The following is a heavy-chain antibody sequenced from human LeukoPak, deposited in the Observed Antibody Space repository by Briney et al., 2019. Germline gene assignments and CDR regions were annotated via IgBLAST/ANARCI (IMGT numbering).Heavy chain of an antibody. CDR3: ASRGRWFGNYYYGMDV. Sequence: SVKVSCKASGGTFSSYAISWVRQAPGQGLEWMGGIIPIFGTANYAQKFQGRVTITTDESTSTAYMELSSLRSEDTAVYYCASRGRWFGNYYYGMDVWGQGTTVTVSS. D-gene: IGHD3-10*01. CDR1: GGTFSSYA. CDR2: IIPIFGTA. J-gene: IGHJ6*02. V-gene: IGHV1-69*05.